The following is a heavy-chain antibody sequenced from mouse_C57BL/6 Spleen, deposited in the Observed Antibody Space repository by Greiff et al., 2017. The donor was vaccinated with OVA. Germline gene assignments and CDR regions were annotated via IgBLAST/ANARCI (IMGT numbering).Heavy chain of an antibody. J-gene: IGHJ4*01. D-gene: IGHD1-1*01. CDR2: IHPNSGST. V-gene: IGHV1-64*01. CDR3: AYGSRVYYAMDY. CDR1: GYTFTSYW. Sequence: QVQLQQPGAELVKPGASVKLSCKASGYTFTSYWMHWVKQRPGQGLEWIGMIHPNSGSTNYNEKFKSKATLTVDKSSSTAYMQLSSLTSEDSAVYYCAYGSRVYYAMDYWGQGTSVTVSS.